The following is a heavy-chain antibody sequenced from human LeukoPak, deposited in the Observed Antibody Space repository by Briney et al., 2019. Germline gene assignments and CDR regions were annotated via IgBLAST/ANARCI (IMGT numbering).Heavy chain of an antibody. CDR2: FSGSGGNT. J-gene: IGHJ4*02. V-gene: IGHV3-23*01. Sequence: PGGSLRLSCAASGFTFSSYAMSWVRQAPGKGLEWVSTFSGSGGNTYYADSVKGRFTISRDNSKNTLYLEMNSLRAEDTAVYYCARERERFLNLWGQGTLVTVSS. CDR1: GFTFSSYA. CDR3: ARERERFLNL. D-gene: IGHD3-3*01.